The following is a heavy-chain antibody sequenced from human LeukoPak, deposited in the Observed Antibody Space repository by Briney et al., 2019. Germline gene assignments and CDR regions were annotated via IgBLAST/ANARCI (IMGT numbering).Heavy chain of an antibody. D-gene: IGHD3-16*01. J-gene: IGHJ6*03. CDR2: INHSGST. CDR1: GGSFSGYY. Sequence: PSETLSLTCAVYGGSFSGYYWSWIRQPPGKGLEWIGEINHSGSTNYNPSLKSRVTISVDTSKNQFSLKLSSVTAADTAVYYCAGGESGYYYYMDVWGKGTTVTVSS. V-gene: IGHV4-34*01. CDR3: AGGESGYYYYMDV.